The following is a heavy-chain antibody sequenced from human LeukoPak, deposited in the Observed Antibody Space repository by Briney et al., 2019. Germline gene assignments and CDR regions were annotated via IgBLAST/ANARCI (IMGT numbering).Heavy chain of an antibody. V-gene: IGHV4-38-2*02. D-gene: IGHD2-8*01. CDR3: ASAYEGDLDY. CDR1: GYSISSGYY. Sequence: SETLSLTCTVSGYSISSGYYWGWIRQPPGKGLEWIGSIYHSGSTYYNPSLKSRVTISVDTSKNQFSLKLSSVTAADTAVYYCASAYEGDLDYWGQGTLVTVSS. J-gene: IGHJ4*02. CDR2: IYHSGST.